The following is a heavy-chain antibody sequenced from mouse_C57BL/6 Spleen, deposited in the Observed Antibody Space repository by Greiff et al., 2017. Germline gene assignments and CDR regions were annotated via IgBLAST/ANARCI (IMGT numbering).Heavy chain of an antibody. Sequence: EVQGVESGGGLVKPGGSLKLSCAASGFTFSSYAMSWVRQTPEKRLAWVATISDGGSYTYYPDNVKGRFTISRDKAKNNLYLQMSHLKAEDTAMYYCARGQTFDYWGQGTTLTVSS. J-gene: IGHJ2*01. CDR2: ISDGGSYT. CDR3: ARGQTFDY. V-gene: IGHV5-4*01. CDR1: GFTFSSYA.